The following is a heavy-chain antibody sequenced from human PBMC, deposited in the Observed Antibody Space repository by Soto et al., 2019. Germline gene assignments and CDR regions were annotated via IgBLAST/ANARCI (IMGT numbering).Heavy chain of an antibody. CDR2: INHSGST. J-gene: IGHJ5*02. CDR3: ARVPRSYYGPETNWFHP. V-gene: IGHV4-34*01. Sequence: PSETLSLTCAVYGGSFSGYYWSWIRQPPGKGLEWIGEINHSGSTNYNPSLKSRVTISVDTSKNQFSLKLSSVTAADTAVYYCARVPRSYYGPETNWFHPWGQGPLVTVSS. D-gene: IGHD3-10*01. CDR1: GGSFSGYY.